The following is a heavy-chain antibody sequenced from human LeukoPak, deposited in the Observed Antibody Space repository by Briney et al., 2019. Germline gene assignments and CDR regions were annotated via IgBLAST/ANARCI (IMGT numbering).Heavy chain of an antibody. V-gene: IGHV4-34*01. D-gene: IGHD3-22*01. CDR2: INHSGST. CDR3: AREGRYYYDSSGYYPLDY. J-gene: IGHJ4*02. Sequence: SETLSLTCAVYGGSFSGYYWSWIRQPPGKGLEWIGEINHSGSTNYNPSLKSRVAISVDTSKNQFSLKLSSVTAADTAVYYCAREGRYYYDSSGYYPLDYWGQGTLVTVSS. CDR1: GGSFSGYY.